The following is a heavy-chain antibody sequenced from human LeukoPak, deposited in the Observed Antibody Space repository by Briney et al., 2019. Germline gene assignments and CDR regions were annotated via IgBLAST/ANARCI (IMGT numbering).Heavy chain of an antibody. Sequence: GGSLRLSCAASGFTFDSYAMSWVRQAPGKGLEWVSAISGSGIRTYYTDSVKGRFTISRDNSKNTLYLHMNSLRAEDTAVYYCAKHLTLIYGSGSYSGFDYWGQGTLVTVSS. D-gene: IGHD3-10*01. CDR3: AKHLTLIYGSGSYSGFDY. CDR1: GFTFDSYA. V-gene: IGHV3-23*01. J-gene: IGHJ4*02. CDR2: ISGSGIRT.